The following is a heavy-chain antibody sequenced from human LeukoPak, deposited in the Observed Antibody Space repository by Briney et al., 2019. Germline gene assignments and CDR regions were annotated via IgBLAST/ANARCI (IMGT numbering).Heavy chain of an antibody. CDR3: ARLTSSSSPFDY. CDR2: IYYSGST. CDR1: GGSISSSSYY. D-gene: IGHD6-13*01. J-gene: IGHJ4*02. Sequence: NTSETLSLTCAVSGGSISSSSYYWGWIRQPPGKGLEWIGSIYYSGSTYYNPSLKSRVTISVDTSKNQFSLKLSSVTAADTAVYYCARLTSSSSPFDYWGQGTLVTVSS. V-gene: IGHV4-39*01.